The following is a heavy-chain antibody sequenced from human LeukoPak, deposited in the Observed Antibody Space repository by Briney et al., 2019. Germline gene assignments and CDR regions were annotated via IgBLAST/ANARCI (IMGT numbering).Heavy chain of an antibody. V-gene: IGHV3-23*01. J-gene: IGHJ4*02. CDR2: ISGSGGYT. CDR1: GFTFSNYA. CDR3: ARDDYCGSGSYFDY. Sequence: PGGSLRLSCAASGFTFSNYAMTWVRQAPGKGLEWVSAISGSGGYTYYADSVKGRFTISRDNSKNTLYLQMNSLRAEDTAVYYCARDDYCGSGSYFDYWGQGTLVTVSS. D-gene: IGHD3-10*01.